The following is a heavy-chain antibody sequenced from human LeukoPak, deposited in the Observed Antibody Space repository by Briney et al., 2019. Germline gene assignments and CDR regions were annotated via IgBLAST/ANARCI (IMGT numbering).Heavy chain of an antibody. CDR2: ISAYNGNT. CDR1: GYTFTGYY. J-gene: IGHJ4*02. V-gene: IGHV1-8*02. CDR3: AREVAAAGNFDY. D-gene: IGHD6-13*01. Sequence: ASVKVSCKASGYTFTGYYIHWVRQAPGQVLEWMGWISAYNGNTNYAQKFQGRVTMTRNTSISTAYMELSSLRSEDTAVYYCAREVAAAGNFDYWGQGTLVTVSS.